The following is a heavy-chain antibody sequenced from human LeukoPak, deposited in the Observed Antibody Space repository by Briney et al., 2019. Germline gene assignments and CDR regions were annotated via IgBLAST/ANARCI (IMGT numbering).Heavy chain of an antibody. V-gene: IGHV4-39*01. J-gene: IGHJ4*02. Sequence: SETLSLTCSASGDSVSSTSYYWGWIRQSPGKGLEWIASNLYSVTSYYNPSFMSRITISVDTSNNQLSLRLTSVTAADTAVYYCARLRDARWLLEYWGQGTLVTVSS. D-gene: IGHD5-12*01. CDR3: ARLRDARWLLEY. CDR1: GDSVSSTSYY. CDR2: NLYSVTS.